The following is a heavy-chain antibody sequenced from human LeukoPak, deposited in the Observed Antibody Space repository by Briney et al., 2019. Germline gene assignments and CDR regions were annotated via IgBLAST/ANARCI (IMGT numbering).Heavy chain of an antibody. Sequence: ASVKVSCKTSGYNFRHYGISWVRQAPGQGLEWMAWISGGYNGDSNYALKLRGRLTMTTDTSTSTAYMELRSLRSEDTAVYYCAETYYYDSSDTEGAFDIWGQGTMVTVSS. V-gene: IGHV1-18*01. J-gene: IGHJ3*02. CDR1: GYNFRHYG. CDR2: ISGGYNGDS. CDR3: AETYYYDSSDTEGAFDI. D-gene: IGHD3-22*01.